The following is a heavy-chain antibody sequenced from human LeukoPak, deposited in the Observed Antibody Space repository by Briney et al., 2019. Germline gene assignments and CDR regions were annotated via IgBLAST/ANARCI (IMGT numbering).Heavy chain of an antibody. CDR2: IKSKTDGGTT. CDR1: GFTSSNAW. Sequence: GGSLRLSCAASGFTSSNAWMSWVRQAPGKGLEWVGRIKSKTDGGTTDYAAPVKGGFTISRDDSKNTLYLQMNSLKTEDTAVYYCTRGPIQLWLHNGMDVWGQGTTVTVSS. D-gene: IGHD5-18*01. J-gene: IGHJ6*02. CDR3: TRGPIQLWLHNGMDV. V-gene: IGHV3-15*01.